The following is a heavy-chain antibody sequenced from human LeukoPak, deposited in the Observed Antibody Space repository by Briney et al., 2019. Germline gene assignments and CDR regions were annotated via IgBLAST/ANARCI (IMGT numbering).Heavy chain of an antibody. V-gene: IGHV4-34*01. D-gene: IGHD4-11*01. CDR2: INHSGST. CDR3: ARGRTTETTFYYYYHGMDV. Sequence: PSETLSLTCAVYGGSFSAHYWSWIRQPPGKGLEWIGEINHSGSTNYNPSLKSRVTISVDTSKNQFSLKLRFVTAADTAVYYCARGRTTETTFYYYYHGMDVWGQGTTVTVSS. CDR1: GGSFSAHY. J-gene: IGHJ6*02.